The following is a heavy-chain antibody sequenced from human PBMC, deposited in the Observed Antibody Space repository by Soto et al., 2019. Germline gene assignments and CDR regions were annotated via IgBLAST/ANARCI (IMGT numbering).Heavy chain of an antibody. CDR1: GGTFSSYA. J-gene: IGHJ5*02. Sequence: ASVKVSCKASGGTFSSYAISWVRQAPGQGLEWMGGIIPIFGTANYAQKFQGRVTITADESTSTAYMELSSLRSEDTAVYYCARERGYSGYGPYFNWFDPWGQGTLVTVSS. D-gene: IGHD5-12*01. CDR3: ARERGYSGYGPYFNWFDP. V-gene: IGHV1-69*13. CDR2: IIPIFGTA.